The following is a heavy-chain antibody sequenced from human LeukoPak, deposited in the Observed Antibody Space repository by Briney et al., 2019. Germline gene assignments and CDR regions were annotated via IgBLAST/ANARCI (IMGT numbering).Heavy chain of an antibody. J-gene: IGHJ4*02. CDR1: GFTFSSYA. V-gene: IGHV3-23*01. CDR3: ARDVWTGVAVSDY. D-gene: IGHD6-19*01. CDR2: ISGSGGST. Sequence: PGGSLRLSCAASGFTFSSYAMSWVRQAPGKGLEWVSAISGSGGSTYYADSVKGRFTISRDNSKNTLYLQMNSLRADDTAVYYCARDVWTGVAVSDYWGQGTLVTVSS.